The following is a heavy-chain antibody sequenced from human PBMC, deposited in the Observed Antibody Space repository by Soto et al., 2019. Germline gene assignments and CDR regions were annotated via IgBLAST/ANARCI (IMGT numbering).Heavy chain of an antibody. CDR3: AKDSGTIAAAGPVDY. CDR2: ISYDGSNK. V-gene: IGHV3-30*18. CDR1: GLTFSSYG. J-gene: IGHJ4*02. D-gene: IGHD6-13*01. Sequence: QVQLVESGGGVVQPGRSLRLSCAASGLTFSSYGMHWVRQAPGKGLEWVAVISYDGSNKYYADSVKGRFTISRDNSKNTLYLQMNSLRAEDTAVYYCAKDSGTIAAAGPVDYWGQGTLVTVSS.